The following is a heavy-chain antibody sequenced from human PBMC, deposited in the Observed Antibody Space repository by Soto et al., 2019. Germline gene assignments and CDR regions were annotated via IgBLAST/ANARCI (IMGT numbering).Heavy chain of an antibody. D-gene: IGHD3-22*01. CDR3: ARRAVGYDSSGYYLDH. V-gene: IGHV5-51*01. CDR2: IYPGDSDA. CDR1: GFSFDIYW. J-gene: IGHJ4*02. Sequence: PGESLKISCEASGFSFDIYWIGWVRQLPGKGPEWMGIIYPGDSDARYSPSFQGQVTFSADKSISTAYLHWSSLKASDTATYYCARRAVGYDSSGYYLDHWGQGTRVTVAS.